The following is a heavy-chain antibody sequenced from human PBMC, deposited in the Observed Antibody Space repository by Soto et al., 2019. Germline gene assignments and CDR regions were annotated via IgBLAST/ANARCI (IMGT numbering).Heavy chain of an antibody. CDR2: MNPNSGNT. CDR3: ASTGSGFGYFDL. Sequence: QVQLVQSGAEVKKPGASVKVSCKASGYTFTSYDINWVRQATGQGLEWMGWMNPNSGNTGYAQKCQSRVTMTKINSISTAYMELSRLRSENQPVYCCASTGSGFGYFDLWGRGTLVTVSS. D-gene: IGHD3-10*01. CDR1: GYTFTSYD. V-gene: IGHV1-8*01. J-gene: IGHJ2*01.